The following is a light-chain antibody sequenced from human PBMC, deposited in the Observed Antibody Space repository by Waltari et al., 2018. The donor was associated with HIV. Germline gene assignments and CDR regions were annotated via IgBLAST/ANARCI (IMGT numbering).Light chain of an antibody. CDR2: DAS. Sequence: DIVLSQSPATLSLSSGERATLSCRASPSVSSYLAWYQQKPGQAPRLLIYDASNRATGIPARFSGSGAGTDFTLTISSLEPEDFAVYYCQQRSNWPPLFGGGTKVEIK. CDR3: QQRSNWPPL. CDR1: PSVSSY. V-gene: IGKV3-11*01. J-gene: IGKJ4*02.